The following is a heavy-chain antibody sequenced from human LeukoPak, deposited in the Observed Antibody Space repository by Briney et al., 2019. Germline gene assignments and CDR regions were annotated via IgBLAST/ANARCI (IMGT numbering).Heavy chain of an antibody. CDR3: ARVATTVVTPGHFDY. CDR1: GGSISSYY. CDR2: IYYSGST. Sequence: MTSETLSLTCTVSGGSISSYYWSWIRQPPGKGLEWIGYIYYSGSTNYNPSLKSRVTISVDTSKNQFSLKLSSVTAADTAVYYCARVATTVVTPGHFDYWGQGTLVTVSS. D-gene: IGHD4-23*01. V-gene: IGHV4-59*12. J-gene: IGHJ4*02.